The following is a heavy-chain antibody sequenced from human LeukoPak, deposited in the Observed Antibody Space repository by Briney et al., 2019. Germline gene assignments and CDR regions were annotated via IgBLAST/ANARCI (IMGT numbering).Heavy chain of an antibody. D-gene: IGHD4-17*01. J-gene: IGHJ4*02. V-gene: IGHV4-31*03. CDR3: ARHQDESATVTFFDY. CDR2: IYYSGST. Sequence: SQTLSLTCTVSGGSISSGGYYWSWIRQHPGKGLEWIGYIYYSGSTYYNPSLKSRVTISVDTSKNQFSLKLSSVTAADTAVYYCARHQDESATVTFFDYWGQGTLATVSS. CDR1: GGSISSGGYY.